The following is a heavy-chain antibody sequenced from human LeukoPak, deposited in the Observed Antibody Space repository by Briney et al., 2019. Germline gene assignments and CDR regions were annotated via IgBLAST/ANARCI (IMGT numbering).Heavy chain of an antibody. J-gene: IGHJ3*02. CDR1: GFTFGDYA. Sequence: PGGSLRLSCTASGFTFGDYAMSWVRQAPGKGLEWVGFIRSKAYGGTTEYAASVKGRFTISRDDSKSIAYLQMNSLKTEDTAVYYCTRDRSTPRVTMIVVPGAFDIWGQGTMVTVSS. CDR2: IRSKAYGGTT. CDR3: TRDRSTPRVTMIVVPGAFDI. V-gene: IGHV3-49*04. D-gene: IGHD3-22*01.